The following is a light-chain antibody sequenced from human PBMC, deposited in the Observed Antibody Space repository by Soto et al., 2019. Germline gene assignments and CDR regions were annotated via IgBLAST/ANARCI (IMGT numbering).Light chain of an antibody. CDR2: SSS. CDR3: QQYNNLPPT. J-gene: IGKJ1*01. V-gene: IGKV3-15*01. CDR1: QRISTN. Sequence: VLTQSPGSLSLSPGEGATLSCRASQRISTNLAWYQHIPGQAPRLLIVSSSRRPTDVPARFSGSGSGTDFTLTISSLQSEDSAFYYCQQYNNLPPTFGQGTKVDIK.